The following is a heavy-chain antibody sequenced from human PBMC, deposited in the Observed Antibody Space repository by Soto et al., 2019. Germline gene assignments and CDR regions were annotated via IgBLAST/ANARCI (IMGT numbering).Heavy chain of an antibody. CDR1: GDSVSSNSAA. J-gene: IGHJ6*02. CDR2: TYYRSKWYN. V-gene: IGHV6-1*01. D-gene: IGHD2-2*01. CDR3: ARDGGRDVVVPAGFCGMDA. Sequence: SQTLSLTCAISGDSVSSNSAAWNWIRQSPSRGLEWLGRTYYRSKWYNDYAVSVKSRITINPDTSKNQFSLQLNSVTREDTAVYYCARDGGRDVVVPAGFCGMDAWGQGTTVAVAS.